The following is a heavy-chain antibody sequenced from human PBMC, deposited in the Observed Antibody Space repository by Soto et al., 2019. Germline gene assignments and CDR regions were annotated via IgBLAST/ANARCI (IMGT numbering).Heavy chain of an antibody. CDR1: GGSISRGGYS. V-gene: IGHV4-30-2*01. Sequence: SETLSLTCTVSGGSISRGGYSWSWIRQHPGKGLEWIGYIYYSGSTYYNPSLKSRVTISVDRSKNQFSLKLSSVTAADTAVYYCARGVYSSGWYPEYFDYWGQGTLVTVSS. D-gene: IGHD6-19*01. J-gene: IGHJ4*02. CDR2: IYYSGST. CDR3: ARGVYSSGWYPEYFDY.